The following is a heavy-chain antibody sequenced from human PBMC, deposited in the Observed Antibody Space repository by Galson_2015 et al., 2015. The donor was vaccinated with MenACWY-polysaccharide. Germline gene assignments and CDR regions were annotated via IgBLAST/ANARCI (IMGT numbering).Heavy chain of an antibody. CDR2: IWYDGSKK. J-gene: IGHJ4*02. CDR1: GFSFSGHG. Sequence: SLRLSCAASGFSFSGHGMHWVRQAPGKGLEWVALIWYDGSKKNYAESVKGRFAISKDNSKSTLYLQMDSLTVEDTAVYYCARDGGRTIGTTQRGYWGQGTLVTVSS. CDR3: ARDGGRTIGTTQRGY. D-gene: IGHD1-1*01. V-gene: IGHV3-33*01.